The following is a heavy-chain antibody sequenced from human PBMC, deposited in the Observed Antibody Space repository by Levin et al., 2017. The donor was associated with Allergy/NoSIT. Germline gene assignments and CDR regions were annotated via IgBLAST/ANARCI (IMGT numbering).Heavy chain of an antibody. J-gene: IGHJ6*02. D-gene: IGHD6-19*01. CDR2: IIPIFGTA. Sequence: SVKVSCKASGGTFSSYAISWVRQAPGQGLEWMGGIIPIFGTANYAQKFQGRVTITADESTSTAYMELSSLRSEDTAVYYCARGTSYSSGWYEYYYYYGMDVWGQGTTVTVSS. V-gene: IGHV1-69*13. CDR3: ARGTSYSSGWYEYYYYYGMDV. CDR1: GGTFSSYA.